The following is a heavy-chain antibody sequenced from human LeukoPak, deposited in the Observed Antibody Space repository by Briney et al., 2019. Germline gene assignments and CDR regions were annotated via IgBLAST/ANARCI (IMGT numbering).Heavy chain of an antibody. D-gene: IGHD1-26*01. V-gene: IGHV4-39*07. CDR3: ARQRSGSYQYYYYYYYMDV. CDR1: GSSISSSSYY. CDR2: IYYSGST. J-gene: IGHJ6*03. Sequence: SETLSLTCTVSGSSISSSSYYWGWIRQPPGKGLEWIGSIYYSGSTYYNPSLKGRVTISVDTSMNQFSLKLSSVTAADTAVYYCARQRSGSYQYYYYYYYMDVWGKGTTVTISS.